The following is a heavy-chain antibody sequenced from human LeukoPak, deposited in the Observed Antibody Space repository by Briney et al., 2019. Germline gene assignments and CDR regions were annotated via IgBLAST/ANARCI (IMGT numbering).Heavy chain of an antibody. D-gene: IGHD6-6*01. V-gene: IGHV3-43*01. J-gene: IGHJ4*02. CDR2: ISWNGVST. CDR1: GFTFDDYT. CDR3: AKERGSSGYFDY. Sequence: GGSLRLSCAASGFTFDDYTMHWVRQAPGKGLEWVSLISWNGVSTYYADSVKGRFTISRDNSKNSLYLQMNSLRIEDIALYYCAKERGSSGYFDYWGQGTLVTVSS.